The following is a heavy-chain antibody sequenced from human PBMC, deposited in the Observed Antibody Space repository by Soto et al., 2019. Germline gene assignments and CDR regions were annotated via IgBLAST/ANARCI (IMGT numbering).Heavy chain of an antibody. CDR2: ISSSCTI. CDR3: ARERGSGWTFDY. J-gene: IGHJ4*02. D-gene: IGHD6-19*01. Sequence: GGSLRLSCAASGFTFSTYSMNWVRQAPGKGLEWVSSISSSCTIYYADSVKGRFTISRDNVQNSLYLQMHSLRAEDTAVYYCARERGSGWTFDYWGQGTLVTVSS. CDR1: GFTFSTYS. V-gene: IGHV3-48*01.